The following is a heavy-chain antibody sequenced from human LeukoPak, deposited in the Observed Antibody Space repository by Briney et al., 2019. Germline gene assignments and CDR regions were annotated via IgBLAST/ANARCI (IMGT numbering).Heavy chain of an antibody. J-gene: IGHJ4*02. D-gene: IGHD6-13*01. Sequence: GGSLRLSCAASGFTFSSYAMSWVRQAPGEGLEWVSGLSDSGGNTIYADSVKGRFTISRDNSKNTLFLQMNSLRAEDTAVYYCAKEFSGSWSFDYWGQGTLVTVSS. V-gene: IGHV3-23*01. CDR1: GFTFSSYA. CDR2: LSDSGGNT. CDR3: AKEFSGSWSFDY.